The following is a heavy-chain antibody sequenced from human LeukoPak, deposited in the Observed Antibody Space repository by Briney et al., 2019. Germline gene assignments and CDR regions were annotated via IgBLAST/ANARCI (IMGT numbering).Heavy chain of an antibody. V-gene: IGHV3-21*01. CDR3: ARKNYFYYYMDV. D-gene: IGHD2/OR15-2a*01. J-gene: IGHJ6*03. Sequence: GGSLRLSCAASGFTFSSYSMDWVRQAPGKGLEWVSSISSNSSYIYYADSVKGRFTISRDNAKNSLYLQMNSLRAEDTAVYYCARKNYFYYYMDVWGKGTTVTISS. CDR2: ISSNSSYI. CDR1: GFTFSSYS.